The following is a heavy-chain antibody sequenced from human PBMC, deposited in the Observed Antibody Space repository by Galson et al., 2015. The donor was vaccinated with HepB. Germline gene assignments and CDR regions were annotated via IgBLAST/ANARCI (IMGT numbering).Heavy chain of an antibody. Sequence: LRLSCAASGFSFSYYGLHWVRQAPGKGLERVASISYDGSDKNYADSVKGRFTLSRDTSKNTLFLQMSSLRVEDTAVYYCAKDSGYSQPYFDHWGQGTLVTVSS. CDR3: AKDSGYSQPYFDH. J-gene: IGHJ4*02. CDR2: ISYDGSDK. CDR1: GFSFSYYG. D-gene: IGHD3-22*01. V-gene: IGHV3-30*18.